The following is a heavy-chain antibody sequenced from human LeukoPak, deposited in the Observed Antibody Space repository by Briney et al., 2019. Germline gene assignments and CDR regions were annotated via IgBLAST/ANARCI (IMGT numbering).Heavy chain of an antibody. D-gene: IGHD3-22*01. Sequence: GGSLRLSCAASGFTFSSDWMHWVRQAPGKGLVWVSLIKSDGRSTSYADSVKGRFTISRDNAKNSLYLQMNSLRAEDTAVYYCARDARVAAEYYYDSSGVDYWGQGTLVTVSS. V-gene: IGHV3-74*01. CDR3: ARDARVAAEYYYDSSGVDY. CDR1: GFTFSSDW. CDR2: IKSDGRST. J-gene: IGHJ4*02.